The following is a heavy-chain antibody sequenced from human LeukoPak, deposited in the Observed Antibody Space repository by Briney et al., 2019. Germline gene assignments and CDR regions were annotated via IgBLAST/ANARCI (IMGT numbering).Heavy chain of an antibody. J-gene: IGHJ4*02. CDR1: RFTVSSNY. V-gene: IGHV3-66*01. Sequence: GGSLRLSCAASRFTVSSNYMSWVRQAPGKGLEWVSIIYTGTTTYYADSVKGRFTISRDNSKNTLYLQMSSLRAEDTAVYYCVRVASRAFDYWGQGTLVTVSS. CDR3: VRVASRAFDY. CDR2: IYTGTTT.